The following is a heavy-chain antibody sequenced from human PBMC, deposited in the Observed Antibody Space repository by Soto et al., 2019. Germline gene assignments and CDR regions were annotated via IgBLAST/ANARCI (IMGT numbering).Heavy chain of an antibody. Sequence: QVQLQESGPGLVKPSGTLSLTCAVSSGSISSSNWWSWVRQPPGKGLEWIGEIYHSGSTNYNPSHKCRVTIAVDKSKNQCYLKLSSVTAADTAVYYWARTVPPPRFRAYYYYMDVWGKGTTVTVSS. J-gene: IGHJ6*03. D-gene: IGHD4-17*01. CDR2: IYHSGST. V-gene: IGHV4-4*02. CDR3: ARTVPPPRFRAYYYYMDV. CDR1: SGSISSSNW.